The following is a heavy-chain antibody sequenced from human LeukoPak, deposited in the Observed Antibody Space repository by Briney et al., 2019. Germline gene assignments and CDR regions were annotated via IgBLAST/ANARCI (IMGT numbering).Heavy chain of an antibody. CDR1: GGTFSSYA. CDR3: ARPSADYGSGSYYPFDY. Sequence: ASVKVSCKASGGTFSSYAISWVRQAPGQGLEWMGRIIPILGIANYAQKFQGRVTITADKSTSTAYMELSSLRSEDTAVYYCARPSADYGSGSYYPFDYWGQGTLVTVSS. V-gene: IGHV1-69*04. CDR2: IIPILGIA. J-gene: IGHJ4*02. D-gene: IGHD3-10*01.